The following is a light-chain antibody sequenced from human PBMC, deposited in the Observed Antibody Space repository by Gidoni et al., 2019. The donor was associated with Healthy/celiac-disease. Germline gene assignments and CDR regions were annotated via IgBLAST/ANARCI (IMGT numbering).Light chain of an antibody. CDR1: QSVSSY. V-gene: IGKV3-11*01. Sequence: EIVLTQSPATLSLSPGERATLPCRASQSVSSYVAWYQQKPGQAPRLLIYDASNRATGIPARFSGSGSGTDFTLTISGLEPEDFAVYYCQQRSNWPPWTFGQGTKVEIK. CDR2: DAS. J-gene: IGKJ1*01. CDR3: QQRSNWPPWT.